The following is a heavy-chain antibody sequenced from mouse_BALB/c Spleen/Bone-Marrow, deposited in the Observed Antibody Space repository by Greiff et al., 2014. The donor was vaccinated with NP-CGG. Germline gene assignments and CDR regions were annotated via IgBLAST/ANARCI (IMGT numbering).Heavy chain of an antibody. CDR2: ILPGNTNA. J-gene: IGHJ4*01. Sequence: VKLVESGAEQMQPGASVKISCKATGYTFSNYWIEWVKQRPGHGLEWIGEILPGNTNANYNEKFKGRATFTADTSSNTAYMQLSSLTSEDSAVYYCARGWYPRDDWCQGTSVTVSS. CDR1: GYTFSNYW. V-gene: IGHV1-9*01. CDR3: ARGWYPRDD.